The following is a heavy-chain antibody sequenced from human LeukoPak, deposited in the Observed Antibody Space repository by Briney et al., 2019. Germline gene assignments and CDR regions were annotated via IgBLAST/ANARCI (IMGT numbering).Heavy chain of an antibody. Sequence: GGSLRLSCAASGFTFSSYGMHWVRQAPGKGLEWVAVMSYDGSNKYYADSVKGRFTISRDNSKNTLYLQMNSLRAEDTAVYYCAKDSVVVITAPRSLDYWGQGTLVTVSS. CDR2: MSYDGSNK. V-gene: IGHV3-30*18. CDR3: AKDSVVVITAPRSLDY. CDR1: GFTFSSYG. J-gene: IGHJ4*02. D-gene: IGHD3-22*01.